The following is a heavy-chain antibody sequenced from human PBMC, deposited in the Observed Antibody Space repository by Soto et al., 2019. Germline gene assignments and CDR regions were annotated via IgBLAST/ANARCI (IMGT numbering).Heavy chain of an antibody. CDR1: GFTFSSYA. V-gene: IGHV3-23*01. CDR2: ISGSGGST. D-gene: IGHD6-19*01. J-gene: IGHJ4*02. Sequence: GGSLRLSCAASGFTFSSYAMSWVRQAPGQGLEWVSAISGSGGSTYYADSVKGRFTISRDNSKNTLYLQMNSLRAADTAVYYCAKYPYSSGWSGPFDYWGQGTLVTVSS. CDR3: AKYPYSSGWSGPFDY.